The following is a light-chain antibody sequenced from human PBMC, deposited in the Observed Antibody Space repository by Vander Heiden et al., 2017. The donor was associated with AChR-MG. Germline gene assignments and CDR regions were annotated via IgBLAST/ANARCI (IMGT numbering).Light chain of an antibody. CDR3: QSYDSSLSAYV. CDR1: SSNTGAGYD. V-gene: IGLV1-40*01. Sequence: QSVLTQPPSVSGAPGQRVTSSCTGSSSNTGAGYDVHWYQQLPGTAPKLLIYGNSNRPSGVPDRFSGSKSGTSASLAITGLQAEDEADYYCQSYDSSLSAYVFGTGTKVTVL. CDR2: GNS. J-gene: IGLJ1*01.